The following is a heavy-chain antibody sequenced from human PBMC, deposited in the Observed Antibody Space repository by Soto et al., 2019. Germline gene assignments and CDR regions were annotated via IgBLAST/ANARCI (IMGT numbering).Heavy chain of an antibody. CDR3: AAVGVGRGYCSSTSCYSLGAFDI. Sequence: SVKVSCKASGFTFTSSAVQWVRQARGQRLEWIGWIVVGSGNTNYAQKFQERVTITRDMSTSTAYMELSSLRSEDTAVYYCAAVGVGRGYCSSTSCYSLGAFDIWGQGTMVTVSS. CDR1: GFTFTSSA. CDR2: IVVGSGNT. V-gene: IGHV1-58*01. J-gene: IGHJ3*02. D-gene: IGHD2-2*01.